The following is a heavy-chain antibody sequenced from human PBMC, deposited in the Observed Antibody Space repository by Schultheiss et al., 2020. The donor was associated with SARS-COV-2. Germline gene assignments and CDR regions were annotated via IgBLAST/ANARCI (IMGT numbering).Heavy chain of an antibody. J-gene: IGHJ4*02. CDR3: ARQPTGYTTTWYIDY. CDR1: KFTFSRHA. Sequence: GESLKISCAASKFTFSRHAMHWVRQAPGKGLEWVSTTTADGGNTYHADSVKGRFTISRDNSKNTLYLQLNSLRAEDTAVYYCARQPTGYTTTWYIDYWGQGTLVTVSS. CDR2: TTADGGNT. D-gene: IGHD6-13*01. V-gene: IGHV3-23*01.